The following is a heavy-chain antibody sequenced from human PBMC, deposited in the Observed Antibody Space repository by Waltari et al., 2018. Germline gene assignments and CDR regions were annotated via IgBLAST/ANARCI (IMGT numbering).Heavy chain of an antibody. CDR1: GGSISSGSYY. Sequence: QVQLQESGPGLVKPSQTLSLTCTVSGGSISSGSYYWSWIRQPAGRGLEWSGYIYTSGSTTYNPSVTSRVTKSVDTSKNQFSLKLSSVTAADTAVYYCARVSFPGSLDYYYDSSGYHSDACDIWGQGTMVTVSS. J-gene: IGHJ3*02. CDR3: ARVSFPGSLDYYYDSSGYHSDACDI. D-gene: IGHD3-22*01. CDR2: IYTSGST. V-gene: IGHV4-61*09.